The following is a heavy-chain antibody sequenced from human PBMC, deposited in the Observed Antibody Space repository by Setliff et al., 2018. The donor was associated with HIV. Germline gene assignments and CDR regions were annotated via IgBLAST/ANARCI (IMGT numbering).Heavy chain of an antibody. V-gene: IGHV4-59*08. J-gene: IGHJ6*03. Sequence: SETLSLTCTVSGGSISSSYWTWTRQPPGKGLEWIGYIYYSGSTKYNPSLKSRVTMSVGTSKNQFSLKLSSVTAADTAVCYCARCYYNFWSGYPLDYMDVWGKGTTVTVSS. D-gene: IGHD3-3*01. CDR1: GGSISSSY. CDR2: IYYSGST. CDR3: ARCYYNFWSGYPLDYMDV.